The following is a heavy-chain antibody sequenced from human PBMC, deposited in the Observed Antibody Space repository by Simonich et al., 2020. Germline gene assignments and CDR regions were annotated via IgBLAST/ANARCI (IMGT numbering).Heavy chain of an antibody. CDR2: INPNRGGT. D-gene: IGHD6-25*01. V-gene: IGHV1-2*02. CDR3: ARSGLSNWYFEV. CDR1: GYPFTGYY. J-gene: IGHJ2*01. Sequence: VQLVQSGAEVKKPGASGKVSCKASGYPFTGYYMNWVRQAPGQGLEGMGWINPNRGGTNYAQKFKGRGTMTRDTSSSTAYMGLGGLGTDGKDVYYCARSGLSNWYFEVWGRGTLVTVSS.